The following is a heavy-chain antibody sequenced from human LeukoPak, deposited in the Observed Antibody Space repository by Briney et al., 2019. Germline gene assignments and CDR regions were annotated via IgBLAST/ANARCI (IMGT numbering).Heavy chain of an antibody. V-gene: IGHV3-23*01. CDR3: AKEHQYCSSTSCQLEYFQH. J-gene: IGHJ1*01. Sequence: GGSLRLSCAASGFTFSSYAMSWVRQAPGKGLEWVSAISGSGGSTYYADSVKGRFTISRDNSKNTLYLQMNSLRAEDTAVYYCAKEHQYCSSTSCQLEYFQHWGQGTLVTVSS. D-gene: IGHD2-2*01. CDR1: GFTFSSYA. CDR2: ISGSGGST.